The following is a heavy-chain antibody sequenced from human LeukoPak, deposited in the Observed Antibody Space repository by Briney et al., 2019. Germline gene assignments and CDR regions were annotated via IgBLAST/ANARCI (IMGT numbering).Heavy chain of an antibody. Sequence: GGSLRLSCAASGFTFSSYAMHWVRQAPGKGLEWVSYITTGSSIIYYADSVKGRFTISRDNAKNSLYLQMSSLRAEDTAVYYCARGSQEYSSSSKIDYWGQGTLVTVSS. V-gene: IGHV3-48*01. CDR1: GFTFSSYA. J-gene: IGHJ4*02. D-gene: IGHD6-6*01. CDR3: ARGSQEYSSSSKIDY. CDR2: ITTGSSII.